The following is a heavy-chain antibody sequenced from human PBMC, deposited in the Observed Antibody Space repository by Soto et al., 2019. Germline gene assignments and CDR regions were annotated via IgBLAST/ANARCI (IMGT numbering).Heavy chain of an antibody. CDR1: GGSFSGYY. V-gene: IGHV4-34*01. CDR3: ARGWGRIFDS. J-gene: IGHJ4*02. D-gene: IGHD3-16*01. CDR2: INNSGST. Sequence: QVQLQQWGAGLLKPSETLSLTCAVYGGSFSGYYWNWIRQPPGKGLEWIGEINNSGSTNYNPSPKRRVTISVDTSKKQFSLKLSSVTAADTAVYYCARGWGRIFDSWCPGTLVTVSS.